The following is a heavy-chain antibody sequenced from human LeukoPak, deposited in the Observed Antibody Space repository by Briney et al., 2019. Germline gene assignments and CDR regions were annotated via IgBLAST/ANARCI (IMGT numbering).Heavy chain of an antibody. V-gene: IGHV4-4*07. Sequence: SETLSLTCTVSGGSISSYYWIWIRQPAGKGLEWIGRIYTSGSTNYNPSLKSRVTMSVDTSKNQFSLKLSSVTAADTAVYYCARDLMFLDPRRGGYYYYMDVWGKGTTVTVSS. CDR1: GGSISSYY. CDR2: IYTSGST. J-gene: IGHJ6*03. D-gene: IGHD3/OR15-3a*01. CDR3: ARDLMFLDPRRGGYYYYMDV.